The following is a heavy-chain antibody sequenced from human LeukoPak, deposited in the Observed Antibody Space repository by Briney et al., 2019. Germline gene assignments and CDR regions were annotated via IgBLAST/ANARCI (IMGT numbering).Heavy chain of an antibody. D-gene: IGHD4-17*01. CDR1: GFTFSSYA. CDR2: ISGSGGST. Sequence: GGSLRLSCAASGFTFSSYAMSWVRQAPGKGLEWVSAISGSGGSTYYADSVKGRFTISRDNSKNTLYLQMNSLRAEDTAVYYCAKPPSRGEAGPPFDYWGQGTLVTVSS. J-gene: IGHJ4*02. V-gene: IGHV3-23*01. CDR3: AKPPSRGEAGPPFDY.